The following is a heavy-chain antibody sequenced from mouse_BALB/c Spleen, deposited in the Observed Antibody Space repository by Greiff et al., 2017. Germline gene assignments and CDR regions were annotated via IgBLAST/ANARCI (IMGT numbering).Heavy chain of an antibody. Sequence: EVQGVESGGGLVQPGGSRKLSCAASGFTFSSFGMHWVRQAPEKGLEWVAYISSGSSTIYYADTVKGRFTISRDNPKNTLFLQMTSLRSEDTAMYYCAREGNPRFAYWGQGTMVTVSA. V-gene: IGHV5-17*02. CDR3: AREGNPRFAY. J-gene: IGHJ3*01. CDR2: ISSGSSTI. CDR1: GFTFSSFG.